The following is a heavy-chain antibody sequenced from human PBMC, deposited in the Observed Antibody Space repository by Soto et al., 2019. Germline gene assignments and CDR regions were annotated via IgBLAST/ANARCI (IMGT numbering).Heavy chain of an antibody. CDR3: AKGDNLGPKTGYAFDP. CDR1: GDSVSSNTAS. D-gene: IGHD5-12*01. Sequence: SQTLSLTCAISGDSVSSNTASWDWIRQSPSRGLEWLGRTYFRSKWYNDYAVSVKSRIIINPDTSNNQFSLQLNSVTPEDTAVYFCAKGDNLGPKTGYAFDPWGQGIMVTVSS. CDR2: TYFRSKWYN. J-gene: IGHJ5*02. V-gene: IGHV6-1*01.